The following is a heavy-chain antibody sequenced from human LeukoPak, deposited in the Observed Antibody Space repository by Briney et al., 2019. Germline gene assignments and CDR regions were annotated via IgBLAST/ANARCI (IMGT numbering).Heavy chain of an antibody. CDR1: GFTFSSYA. V-gene: IGHV3-21*01. CDR3: ARERYSTIQNDGLDM. D-gene: IGHD3-9*01. CDR2: IGSRGNFI. Sequence: GGSLRLSCAASGFTFSSYAMSWVRQAPGKGLEWVSSIGSRGNFIYYADSVKGRFTISRDNAKNSLYLQMNSLRAEDTAVYYCARERYSTIQNDGLDMWGQGTMVTVSS. J-gene: IGHJ3*02.